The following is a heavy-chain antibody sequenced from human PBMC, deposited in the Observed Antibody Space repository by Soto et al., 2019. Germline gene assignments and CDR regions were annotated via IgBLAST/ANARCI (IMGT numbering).Heavy chain of an antibody. Sequence: GASVKVSCKAPGYTLTSYYMHWVRQAPGQGLEWMGIINPSGGSTNYAQKFQGRVTMTRDTSTSTAYMELSGLRSEDTAVYYCARDPRAAAGLYDRFDYWGQGTLVSVSS. D-gene: IGHD6-13*01. CDR2: INPSGGST. V-gene: IGHV1-46*01. CDR3: ARDPRAAAGLYDRFDY. J-gene: IGHJ4*02. CDR1: GYTLTSYY.